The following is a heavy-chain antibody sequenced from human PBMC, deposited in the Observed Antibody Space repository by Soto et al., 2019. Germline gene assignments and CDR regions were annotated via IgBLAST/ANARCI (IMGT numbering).Heavy chain of an antibody. CDR3: AKDQAYSSGWNAYYYYFYGMDV. D-gene: IGHD6-19*01. CDR2: ISYDGSNK. J-gene: IGHJ6*01. CDR1: GFTFSSYG. V-gene: IGHV3-30*18. Sequence: SGGSLRLSCAAYGFTFSSYGMHWVRQAPGKGLEWVAVISYDGSNKYYADSVKGRFTISRDNSKNTLYLQMNSLRAEDTAVYYCAKDQAYSSGWNAYYYYFYGMDVWGQGTTV.